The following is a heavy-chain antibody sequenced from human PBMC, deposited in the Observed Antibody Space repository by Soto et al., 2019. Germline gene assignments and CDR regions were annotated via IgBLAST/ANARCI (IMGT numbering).Heavy chain of an antibody. CDR2: ISYDGSNK. CDR3: ARVGYSGYAPFDY. J-gene: IGHJ4*02. Sequence: QVQLVESGGGVVQPGRSLRLSCAASGFTFSSYAMQWVRQAPGKGLEWVAVISYDGSNKYYADSVKGRFTISRDNSKNTLYLQMNSLRAEDTAVYYCARVGYSGYAPFDYWGQGTLVTVSS. V-gene: IGHV3-30-3*01. CDR1: GFTFSSYA. D-gene: IGHD5-12*01.